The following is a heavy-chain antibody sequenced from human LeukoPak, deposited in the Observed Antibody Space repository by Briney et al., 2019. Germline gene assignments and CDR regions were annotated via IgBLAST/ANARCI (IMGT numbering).Heavy chain of an antibody. CDR1: GFTLSSYG. CDR3: ARDYGAGGRGLDAFDI. V-gene: IGHV3-33*01. Sequence: PGGSLRLSCAASGFTLSSYGMHWVRQAPGKGLEWVAVLWYDGSNKYYAESVKGRLTISRDNSKKTLYLQMDRLRAEDTAVYYCARDYGAGGRGLDAFDIWGQGTMVTVSS. J-gene: IGHJ3*02. CDR2: LWYDGSNK. D-gene: IGHD4/OR15-4a*01.